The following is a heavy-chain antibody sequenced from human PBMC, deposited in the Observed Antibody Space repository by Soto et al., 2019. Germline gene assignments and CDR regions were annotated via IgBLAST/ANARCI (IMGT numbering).Heavy chain of an antibody. CDR2: ISVGATTT. D-gene: IGHD3-22*01. CDR3: ARDSGYHYDRFDY. Sequence: GSLRLSCVASGFTFSSYSLNWVRQAPGKGLEWVAYISVGATTTKYEDSVKGRFTISRDNAKNSLYLQMNSLRADDTAVYYCARDSGYHYDRFDYWGLGTLVTVSS. CDR1: GFTFSSYS. V-gene: IGHV3-48*01. J-gene: IGHJ4*02.